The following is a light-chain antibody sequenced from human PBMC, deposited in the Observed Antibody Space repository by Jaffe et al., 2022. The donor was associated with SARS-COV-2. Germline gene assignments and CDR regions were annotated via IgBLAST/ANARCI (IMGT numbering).Light chain of an antibody. CDR2: MSD. CDR3: AVWDGGLDTWV. J-gene: IGLJ3*02. Sequence: QSVVTQTPSASGTPGQRVTISCSGSSSNIGSNYVYWYQQLPGTAPKLLIYMSDRRPSGVPDRFSGSKSGTAASLAISGLRSHDEGDYYCAVWDGGLDTWVFGGGTKLTVL. V-gene: IGLV1-47*01. CDR1: SSNIGSNY.